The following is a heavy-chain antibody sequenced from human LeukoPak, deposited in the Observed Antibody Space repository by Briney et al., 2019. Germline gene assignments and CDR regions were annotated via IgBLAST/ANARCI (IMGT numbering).Heavy chain of an antibody. V-gene: IGHV1-69*05. CDR1: GGTFSSYA. J-gene: IGHJ6*04. Sequence: SVKVSCKASGGTFSSYAISWVRQAPGQGLEWMGGIIPIFGTANYAQKFQGRVTITTDESTSTAYMELSSLRSEDTAVYYCAKDPNDILTGPYYYGMDVWGKGTTVTVSS. CDR2: IIPIFGTA. CDR3: AKDPNDILTGPYYYGMDV. D-gene: IGHD3-9*01.